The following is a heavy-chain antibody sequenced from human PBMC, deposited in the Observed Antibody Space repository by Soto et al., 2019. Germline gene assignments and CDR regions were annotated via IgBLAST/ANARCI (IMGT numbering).Heavy chain of an antibody. CDR3: AKDASPAPMYYYGSGSYFRPWFDP. D-gene: IGHD3-10*01. V-gene: IGHV3-23*01. CDR2: ISGSGGST. CDR1: GFTFSSYA. Sequence: GALRLSCAASGFTFSSYAMSWVRQAPGKGLEWVSAISGSGGSTYYADSVKGRFTISRDNSKNTLYLQMNSLRAEDTAVYYCAKDASPAPMYYYGSGSYFRPWFDPWGQGTLVTVSS. J-gene: IGHJ5*02.